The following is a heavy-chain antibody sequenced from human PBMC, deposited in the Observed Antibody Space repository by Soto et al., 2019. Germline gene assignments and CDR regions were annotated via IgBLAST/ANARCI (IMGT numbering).Heavy chain of an antibody. CDR2: ISGSGGST. V-gene: IGHV3-23*01. CDR3: AKLGSYYDILTGPGR. Sequence: LRLSCAASGLTFSSYAMSWVRQAPGKGLEWVSAISGSGGSTYYADSVKGRFTISRDNSKNTLYLQMNSLRAEDTAVYYCAKLGSYYDILTGPGRWGQGXLVTVYS. J-gene: IGHJ4*02. D-gene: IGHD3-9*01. CDR1: GLTFSSYA.